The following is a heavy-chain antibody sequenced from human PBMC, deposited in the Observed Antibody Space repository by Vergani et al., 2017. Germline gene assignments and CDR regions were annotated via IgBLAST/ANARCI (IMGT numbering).Heavy chain of an antibody. CDR3: ARIHNDLWRGYYYYGMDV. CDR1: GFSLSNALLG. CDR2: IFSNDEK. V-gene: IGHV2-26*01. Sequence: QVTLKESGPVLVQPTETLTLTCTVSGFSLSNALLGVSWLRHPQGTALEWLAHIFSNDEKSYSTSLKSRLTISKDPSNSQVVLTMTNMDPVDTATYYCARIHNDLWRGYYYYGMDVWGQGTTVTVSS. J-gene: IGHJ6*02. D-gene: IGHD3-3*01.